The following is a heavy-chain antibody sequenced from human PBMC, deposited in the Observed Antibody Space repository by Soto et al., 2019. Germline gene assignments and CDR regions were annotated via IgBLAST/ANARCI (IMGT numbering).Heavy chain of an antibody. CDR3: ATLPRTIERTPAAIWSFDS. J-gene: IGHJ4*02. CDR2: LDAEDGET. CDR1: GYSLSDLS. V-gene: IGHV1-24*01. D-gene: IGHD2-2*01. Sequence: ASVKVSCKVSGYSLSDLSIHWVRKSAGKGLEWMGGLDAEDGETIYAQKLQGRGTMTEDTSTDTAYMELSSLTSEDTAMYYCATLPRTIERTPAAIWSFDSWGQGTLVTVSS.